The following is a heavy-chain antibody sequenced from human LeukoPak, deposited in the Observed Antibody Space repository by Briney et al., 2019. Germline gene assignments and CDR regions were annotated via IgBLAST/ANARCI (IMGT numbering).Heavy chain of an antibody. CDR2: VSGSGDST. J-gene: IGHJ4*02. Sequence: TGGPLRLSCAASGFTFSSYAMSWAPQAPGKGLGWVSSVSGSGDSTYYADSVKGRFTVSRDNSINTVYLQMNSLRAEDTAVYYCARDRYSFDYWGQGTLVTVSS. CDR1: GFTFSSYA. CDR3: ARDRYSFDY. D-gene: IGHD3-16*02. V-gene: IGHV3-23*01.